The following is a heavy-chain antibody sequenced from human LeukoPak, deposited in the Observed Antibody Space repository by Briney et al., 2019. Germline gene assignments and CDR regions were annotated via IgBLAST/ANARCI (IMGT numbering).Heavy chain of an antibody. Sequence: SSETLSLTCAGSGGSISSGGYSWSWIRQPPGKDLEWSGYIYHSGSTYYNPSLKSRVTISVDRSKNQFSLKLSSVTAADTAGYYCARDIGGYDYGDAFDIWGQGTMVTVSS. CDR2: IYHSGST. D-gene: IGHD5-12*01. J-gene: IGHJ3*02. CDR1: GGSISSGGYS. V-gene: IGHV4-30-2*01. CDR3: ARDIGGYDYGDAFDI.